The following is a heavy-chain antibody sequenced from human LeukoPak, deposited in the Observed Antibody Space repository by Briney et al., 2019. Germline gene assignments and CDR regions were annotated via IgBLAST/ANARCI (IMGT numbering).Heavy chain of an antibody. V-gene: IGHV1-2*02. J-gene: IGHJ4*02. D-gene: IGHD3-10*01. Sequence: GASVKVSCKASGYRFTVTGYYMNWVRQAPGQGLGWMGWINPNSGGTNYAQKFQGRVTMTRDTSISTAYMELSRLRSDDTAVYYCAREFMVRGVKLGDYWGQGTLVTVSS. CDR2: INPNSGGT. CDR1: GYRFTVTGYY. CDR3: AREFMVRGVKLGDY.